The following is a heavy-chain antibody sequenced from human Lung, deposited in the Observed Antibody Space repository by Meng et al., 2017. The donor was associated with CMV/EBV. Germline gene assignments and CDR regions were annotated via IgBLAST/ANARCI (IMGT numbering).Heavy chain of an antibody. CDR2: VEDKGSGV. Sequence: LTCAASGFTFSNFWLNWVRQAPGKGLEWVANVEDKGSGVYYVDSVKGRFTISRDNARNALYLQMDSLRVEDTAVYYCYMGHYSGAWGQGTLVTVSS. D-gene: IGHD1-26*01. J-gene: IGHJ5*02. CDR3: YMGHYSGA. V-gene: IGHV3-7*01. CDR1: GFTFSNFW.